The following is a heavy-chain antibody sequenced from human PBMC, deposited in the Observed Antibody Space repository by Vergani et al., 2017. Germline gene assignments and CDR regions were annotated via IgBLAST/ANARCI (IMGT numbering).Heavy chain of an antibody. J-gene: IGHJ2*01. Sequence: QVQLQESGPGLVKPSETSSLTCTVSGGSISSYYWSWIRQPPGKGLEWIGYIYYSGSTNYNPSLKSRVTISVDTSKNQFSLKLSSVTAADTAVYYCARNGDYDILTGYYNRWYFDLWGRGTLVTVSS. CDR1: GGSISSYY. V-gene: IGHV4-59*01. D-gene: IGHD3-9*01. CDR2: IYYSGST. CDR3: ARNGDYDILTGYYNRWYFDL.